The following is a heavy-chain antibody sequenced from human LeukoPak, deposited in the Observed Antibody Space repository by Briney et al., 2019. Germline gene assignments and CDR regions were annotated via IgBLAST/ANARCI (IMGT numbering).Heavy chain of an antibody. Sequence: GGSLRLSCAASGFTFPSYAMSWVRQAPGKGLEWVSVISGSGGSTYYADSVKGRFTISRDNSKNTLFLQMNSLRAEDTALYHCAKVIEGYYYMDVWGKGTTVTVSS. CDR1: GFTFPSYA. V-gene: IGHV3-23*01. CDR2: ISGSGGST. J-gene: IGHJ6*03. D-gene: IGHD2/OR15-2a*01. CDR3: AKVIEGYYYMDV.